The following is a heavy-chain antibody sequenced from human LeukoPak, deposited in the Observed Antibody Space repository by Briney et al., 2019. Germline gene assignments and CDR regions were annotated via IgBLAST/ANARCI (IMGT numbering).Heavy chain of an antibody. V-gene: IGHV3-21*01. J-gene: IGHJ4*02. CDR2: ISSSSSYI. Sequence: GGSLRLSCAASGFTFSIYSMNWVRQAPGKGLEWVSSISSSSSYIYYADSVKGRFTISRDNAKNSLYLQINSLRAEDTAVYYCARDLTYYYDSSGYSPADYWGQGTLVTVSS. D-gene: IGHD3-22*01. CDR1: GFTFSIYS. CDR3: ARDLTYYYDSSGYSPADY.